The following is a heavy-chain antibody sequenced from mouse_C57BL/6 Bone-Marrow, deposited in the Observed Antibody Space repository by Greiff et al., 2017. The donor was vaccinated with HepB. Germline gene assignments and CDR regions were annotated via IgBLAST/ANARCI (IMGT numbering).Heavy chain of an antibody. V-gene: IGHV1-76*01. CDR3: ARSVWLRRYYFDY. J-gene: IGHJ2*01. Sequence: QVQLQQSGAELVRPGASVKLSCKASGYTFTDYYINWVKQRPGQGLEWIAMIYPGSGNTYYNEKFKGKATLTAEKSSSTAYMQLSSLTSEDSAVYFCARSVWLRRYYFDYWGQGTTLTVSS. CDR1: GYTFTDYY. D-gene: IGHD2-2*01. CDR2: IYPGSGNT.